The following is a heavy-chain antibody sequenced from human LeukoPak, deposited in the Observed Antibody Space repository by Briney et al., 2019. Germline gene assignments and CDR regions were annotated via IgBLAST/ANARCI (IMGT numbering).Heavy chain of an antibody. CDR3: AREGMAGRGLFDC. J-gene: IGHJ4*02. V-gene: IGHV3-20*04. D-gene: IGHD5-24*01. CDR2: INWNGGST. Sequence: GGSLRLSCAASGFTFDDFGMSWVRQAPGKGLEWVSGINWNGGSTAYADSVKGRFTISRDNPKNSLYLQMNSLRAEDTAFYYCAREGMAGRGLFDCWGQGSLVTVSS. CDR1: GFTFDDFG.